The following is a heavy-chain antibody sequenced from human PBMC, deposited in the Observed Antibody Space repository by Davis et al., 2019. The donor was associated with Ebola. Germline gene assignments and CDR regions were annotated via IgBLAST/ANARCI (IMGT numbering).Heavy chain of an antibody. J-gene: IGHJ3*02. D-gene: IGHD5-24*01. CDR2: ISAYNGNT. V-gene: IGHV1-18*01. CDR1: GYTFTSYG. Sequence: AASVKVSCKASGYTFTSYGISWVRQAPGQGLEWMGWISAYNGNTNYAQKLQGRVTMTTDTSTSTAYMELRSLRSDDTAVYYCARDEGPPLGDGYNYNAFDIWGQGTMVTVSS. CDR3: ARDEGPPLGDGYNYNAFDI.